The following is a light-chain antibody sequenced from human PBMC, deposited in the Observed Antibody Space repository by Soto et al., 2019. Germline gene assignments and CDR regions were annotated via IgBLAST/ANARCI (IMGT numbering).Light chain of an antibody. CDR1: QSINNW. J-gene: IGKJ2*01. CDR3: QHYNGY. CDR2: GAS. V-gene: IGKV1-5*03. Sequence: DIQMTQSPSTLSASVGDRVTITCRASQSINNWLAWYQLKPGKAPKLLIYGASSLESGVPSRFSGSGSGTEFTLTISSPQPDDFATYYCQHYNGYFGQGTKLELK.